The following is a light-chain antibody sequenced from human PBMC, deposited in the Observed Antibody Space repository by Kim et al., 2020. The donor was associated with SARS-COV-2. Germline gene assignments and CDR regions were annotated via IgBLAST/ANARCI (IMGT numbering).Light chain of an antibody. V-gene: IGKV3-15*01. J-gene: IGKJ2*01. Sequence: EIVMTQSPATLSVSPGERATLSCRGSQSVSNNLAWYQHKPGQLPSLLVYGASTRATGVPARFSGSGSGTDFTLTVSSLQSEDFAVYYCHQYNDWPPGDTFGQGTKLEI. CDR3: HQYNDWPPGDT. CDR2: GAS. CDR1: QSVSNN.